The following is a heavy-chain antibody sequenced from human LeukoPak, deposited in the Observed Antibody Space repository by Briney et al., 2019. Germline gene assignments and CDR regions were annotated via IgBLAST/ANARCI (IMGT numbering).Heavy chain of an antibody. Sequence: GGSLRLSCSASGFTFSSYAMHWVRQAPGKGLEYVSAISSNGGSTYYADSVKGRFTISRDNSKNTLYLQMNSLRAEDTAVYYCAKPNYDFWSGPNYWGQGTLVTVSS. CDR2: ISSNGGST. J-gene: IGHJ4*02. D-gene: IGHD3-3*01. CDR1: GFTFSSYA. CDR3: AKPNYDFWSGPNY. V-gene: IGHV3-64*04.